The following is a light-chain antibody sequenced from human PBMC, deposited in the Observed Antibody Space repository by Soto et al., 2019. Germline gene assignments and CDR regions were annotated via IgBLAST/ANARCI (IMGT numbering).Light chain of an antibody. V-gene: IGLV2-14*01. CDR3: TSYTTSRTLV. Sequence: QSALTQPASVSGSPGQSITISCTGTSSDVGGYNYVSWYQQYPGKAPKLMIYDVSNRPSGVSNRFSGSKSGNTASLTISGLQAEDEADYYCTSYTTSRTLVFGPGTKVTVL. CDR1: SSDVGGYNY. J-gene: IGLJ1*01. CDR2: DVS.